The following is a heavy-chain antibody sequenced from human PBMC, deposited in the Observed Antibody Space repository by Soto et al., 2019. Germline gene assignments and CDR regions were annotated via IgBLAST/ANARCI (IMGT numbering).Heavy chain of an antibody. V-gene: IGHV4-59*01. Sequence: PSETLSLTCTGSGGSISGYYWSWIRQPPGKGLEWIGYIYSSGSTNYSPSLKSRLTISVDTSQNQFSLKLSSVTAAATAVYYCASGGGSYYSYRFDPWGQGTLVTVSS. CDR1: GGSISGYY. CDR2: IYSSGST. CDR3: ASGGGSYYSYRFDP. D-gene: IGHD2-2*02. J-gene: IGHJ5*02.